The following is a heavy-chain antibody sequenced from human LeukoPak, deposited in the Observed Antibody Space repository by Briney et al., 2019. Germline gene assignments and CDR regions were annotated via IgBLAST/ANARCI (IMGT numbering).Heavy chain of an antibody. CDR2: ISSSSSYI. V-gene: IGHV3-21*04. D-gene: IGHD3-9*01. J-gene: IGHJ4*02. CDR3: AKDILRYFDWLGLDY. CDR1: GFTFSSYS. Sequence: GGSLRLSCAASGFTFSSYSMNWVRQAPGKGLEWVSSISSSSSYIYYADSVKGRFTISRDNAKNSLYLQMNSLRAEDTALYYCAKDILRYFDWLGLDYWGQGTLVTVSS.